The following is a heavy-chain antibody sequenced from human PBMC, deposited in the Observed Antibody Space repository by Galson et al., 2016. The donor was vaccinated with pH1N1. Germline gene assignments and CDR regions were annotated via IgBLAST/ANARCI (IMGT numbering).Heavy chain of an antibody. CDR2: IKYDGSEM. D-gene: IGHD3-16*02. J-gene: IGHJ4*02. CDR1: GFTLNRYW. Sequence: SLRLSCATSGFTLNRYWMTWVRQAPGKGLEWVASIKYDGSEMKYVDSVKGRFTISRDNAKNSLYLQMNSLSDEDTALYYCARAIGSRSAYWGQGTLVTVSS. CDR3: ARAIGSRSAY. V-gene: IGHV3-7*01.